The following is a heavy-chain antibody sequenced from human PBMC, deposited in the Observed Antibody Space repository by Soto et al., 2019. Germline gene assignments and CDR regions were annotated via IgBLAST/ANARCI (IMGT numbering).Heavy chain of an antibody. J-gene: IGHJ3*02. D-gene: IGHD3-22*01. CDR2: IYYSGST. CDR1: GGSISSGGYY. CDR3: ARDSMLWVYYDSSGHYPDAFDI. Sequence: PSETLSLTCTVSGGSISSGGYYWSWIRQHPGKGLEWIGYIYYSGSTYDNPSLTSRVIISVDTSKNQFSRKLSSVTAAETAVYYCARDSMLWVYYDSSGHYPDAFDIWGQGTMVTVAS. V-gene: IGHV4-31*03.